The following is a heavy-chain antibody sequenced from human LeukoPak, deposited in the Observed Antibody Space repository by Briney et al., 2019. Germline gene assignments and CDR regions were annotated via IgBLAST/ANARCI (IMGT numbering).Heavy chain of an antibody. D-gene: IGHD1-26*01. Sequence: GGSLRLSCAASGFIFSSYSVNWVRQAPGKGPEWISYISGSGGPIFYADSVKGRFTISRDNAEDSLYLQMNSLRVEDTAVYYCVRDFRWAFDYWGQGALVTVSS. V-gene: IGHV3-48*01. CDR3: VRDFRWAFDY. CDR2: ISGSGGPI. J-gene: IGHJ4*02. CDR1: GFIFSSYS.